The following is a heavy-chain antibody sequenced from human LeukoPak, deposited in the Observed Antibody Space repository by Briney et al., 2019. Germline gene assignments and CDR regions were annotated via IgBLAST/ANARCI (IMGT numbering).Heavy chain of an antibody. CDR3: ARAGYTSGRREGGSGY. CDR1: GYTFTSYD. V-gene: IGHV1-8*01. D-gene: IGHD6-19*01. CDR2: MNPNSANT. Sequence: ASVKVSCKASGYTFTSYDIDWVRQATGQGLEWMGWMNPNSANTGYAQKFQGRVTMTRTTSISTAYMELSSLRSEDTAVYYCARAGYTSGRREGGSGYWGQGTLVTVSS. J-gene: IGHJ4*02.